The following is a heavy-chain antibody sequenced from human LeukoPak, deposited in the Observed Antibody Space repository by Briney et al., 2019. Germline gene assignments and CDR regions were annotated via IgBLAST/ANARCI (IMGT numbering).Heavy chain of an antibody. J-gene: IGHJ3*02. Sequence: PSETLSLTCTVSGGSISSYYWSWIRQPAGKGLEWIGRIYTSGSTDYNPSLKSRVTMSVDTSKNQFSLKLSSVTAADTAVYYCARDLHPPLLRLPGGLDAFDIWGQGTMVTVSS. D-gene: IGHD3-3*01. CDR1: GGSISSYY. CDR2: IYTSGST. V-gene: IGHV4-4*07. CDR3: ARDLHPPLLRLPGGLDAFDI.